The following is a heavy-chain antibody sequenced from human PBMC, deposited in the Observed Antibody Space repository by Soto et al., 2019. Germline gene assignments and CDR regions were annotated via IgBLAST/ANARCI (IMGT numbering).Heavy chain of an antibody. V-gene: IGHV4-30-4*01. J-gene: IGHJ6*02. CDR3: ARDLTGVHYYYDKDV. D-gene: IGHD2-2*01. Sequence: QVQLQESGPGLVKPSQTLSLTCTVSGGSISSGDYSWSWIRQRPGKGLEWIGYIYYSGSTYYNPTLKSRVTITVDTSKNQFTLKLSTVTAADTAVYYCARDLTGVHYYYDKDVWGQGTTVTVSS. CDR1: GGSISSGDYS. CDR2: IYYSGST.